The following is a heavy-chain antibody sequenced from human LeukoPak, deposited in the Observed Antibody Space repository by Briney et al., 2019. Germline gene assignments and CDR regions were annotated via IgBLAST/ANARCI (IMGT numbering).Heavy chain of an antibody. Sequence: ASVKVFCKASGYTFNSYDNNWVRQATGQGLEWAGWMNPNNGKTGHAQKFQGRVTMTRNASISTAYMELSSLTSEDTAGYYCARRVAGVDCWGQGTLVTVSS. CDR2: MNPNNGKT. J-gene: IGHJ4*02. CDR3: ARRVAGVDC. CDR1: GYTFNSYD. V-gene: IGHV1-8*01. D-gene: IGHD6-19*01.